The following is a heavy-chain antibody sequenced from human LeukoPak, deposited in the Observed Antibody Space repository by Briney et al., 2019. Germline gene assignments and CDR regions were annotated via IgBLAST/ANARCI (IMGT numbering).Heavy chain of an antibody. Sequence: KPSETLSLTCAVYGGSFSGYYWSWIRQPPGKGLEWIGEINHSGSTNYNPSLKSRVTISVDTSKNQFSLKLSSVTAADTAVYYCARGRLGRVGAKFFQHWGQGTLVTVSS. V-gene: IGHV4-34*01. CDR1: GGSFSGYY. J-gene: IGHJ1*01. CDR3: ARGRLGRVGAKFFQH. D-gene: IGHD1-26*01. CDR2: INHSGST.